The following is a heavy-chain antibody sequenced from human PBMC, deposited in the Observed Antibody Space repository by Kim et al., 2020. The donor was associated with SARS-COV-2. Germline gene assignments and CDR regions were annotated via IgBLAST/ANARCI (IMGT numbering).Heavy chain of an antibody. CDR2: ISYSWST. D-gene: IGHD3-9*01. J-gene: IGHJ4*02. CDR1: GGSISSYY. V-gene: IGHV4-59*01. CDR3: ARDLYVFLTGPRFDY. Sequence: SETLSLTCTVSGGSISSYYWSWIRQPPGKGLEWIVYISYSWSTTYNPSLKRRVTISLHTSRNQFSMHLNSVTAADTAVYYCARDLYVFLTGPRFDYWGRGTLVHVAS.